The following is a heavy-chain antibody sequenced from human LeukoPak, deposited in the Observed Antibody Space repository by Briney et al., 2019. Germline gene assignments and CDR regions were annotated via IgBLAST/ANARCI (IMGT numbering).Heavy chain of an antibody. CDR1: GFTFSNYW. J-gene: IGHJ5*02. CDR3: ARHEYTMSGTRWFDP. CDR2: INQDGSEK. V-gene: IGHV3-7*01. D-gene: IGHD3-3*01. Sequence: PGGSLRLSCAASGFTFSNYWMSWVRQAPGKGLEWVANINQDGSEKYYVDSVKGRFTISRDNAKNSLYLQMNSQRAEDTAVYYCARHEYTMSGTRWFDPWGQGTLVTVSS.